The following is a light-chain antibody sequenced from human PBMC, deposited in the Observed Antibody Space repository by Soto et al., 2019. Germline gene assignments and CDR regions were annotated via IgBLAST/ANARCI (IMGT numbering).Light chain of an antibody. CDR2: GIT. CDR1: SCNVGAAYD. Sequence: QSVLTQPPSVSGSPGQRVTISCTGTSCNVGAAYDVNWYQHLPGTAPKLIIYGITHRPSGVPDRFSGSKSGTYASLPITGLQHEDEDDYYYHSYYTSRSGSVVFGGGTQLTVL. V-gene: IGLV1-40*01. J-gene: IGLJ2*01. CDR3: HSYYTSRSGSVV.